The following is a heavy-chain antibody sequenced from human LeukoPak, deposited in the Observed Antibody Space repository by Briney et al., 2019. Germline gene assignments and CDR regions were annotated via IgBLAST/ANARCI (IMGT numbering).Heavy chain of an antibody. D-gene: IGHD1-14*01. V-gene: IGHV4-34*01. J-gene: IGHJ6*02. CDR1: GGSFSGYY. Sequence: SETLSLTCAVYGGSFSGYYWSWIRQPPGKGLEWIGEINHSGSTNYNPSLKSRVTISVDTSKNQFSLKLSSVTAADTAVYYCARKATGNYYYYGMDVWGQGTTVTVSS. CDR2: INHSGST. CDR3: ARKATGNYYYYGMDV.